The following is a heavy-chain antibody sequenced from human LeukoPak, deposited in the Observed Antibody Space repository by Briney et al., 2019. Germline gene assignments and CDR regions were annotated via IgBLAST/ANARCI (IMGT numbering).Heavy chain of an antibody. D-gene: IGHD6-13*01. CDR1: GGSISSSNYY. J-gene: IGHJ4*02. Sequence: PSETLSLTCTASGGSISSSNYYWGWIRQPPGKGLEWIGSICYSGSTYYNPSLKSRVTISVDTSKNQFSLKLSSVTAADTAVYYCAKDRGGGNSWIDYWGQGTLVTVSS. CDR2: ICYSGST. CDR3: AKDRGGGNSWIDY. V-gene: IGHV4-39*02.